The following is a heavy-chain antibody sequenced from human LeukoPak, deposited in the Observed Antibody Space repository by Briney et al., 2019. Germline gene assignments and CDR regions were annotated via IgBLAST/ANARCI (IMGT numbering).Heavy chain of an antibody. V-gene: IGHV1-24*01. Sequence: VASVKVSCKVSGYTLTELSMHWVRQAPGKGLEWMGGFDPEDGETIYAQKFQGRVTMTEDTSTDTAYMELSSLRSDDTAVYYCARSDSSTSPHNAFDIWGQGTMVTVSS. D-gene: IGHD2-2*01. CDR3: ARSDSSTSPHNAFDI. CDR1: GYTLTELS. J-gene: IGHJ3*02. CDR2: FDPEDGET.